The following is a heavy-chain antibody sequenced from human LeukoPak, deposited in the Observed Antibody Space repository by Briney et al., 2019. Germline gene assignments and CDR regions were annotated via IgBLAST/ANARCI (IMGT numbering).Heavy chain of an antibody. Sequence: GGSLRLSCSASGFSFTSYAMNWARQAPGKGLEWVSSITTGSSYIYYADSVRGRFSVSRDNAKNSLYLEMNSLRAEDTAVYYCARVEATTARSYYYYYMDVWGKGTTVTVSS. J-gene: IGHJ6*03. CDR1: GFSFTSYA. CDR2: ITTGSSYI. CDR3: ARVEATTARSYYYYYMDV. V-gene: IGHV3-21*06. D-gene: IGHD1-1*01.